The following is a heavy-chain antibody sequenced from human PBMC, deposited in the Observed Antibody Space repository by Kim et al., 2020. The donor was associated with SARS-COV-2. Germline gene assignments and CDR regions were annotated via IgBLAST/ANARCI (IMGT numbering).Heavy chain of an antibody. Sequence: SVKGRLTISKDKAKNKLKLQMNSLRTEDTAVYYCAREVDYYGDYRGVFDYWGQGTLVTVSS. J-gene: IGHJ4*02. CDR3: AREVDYYGDYRGVFDY. D-gene: IGHD4-17*01. V-gene: IGHV3-30*01.